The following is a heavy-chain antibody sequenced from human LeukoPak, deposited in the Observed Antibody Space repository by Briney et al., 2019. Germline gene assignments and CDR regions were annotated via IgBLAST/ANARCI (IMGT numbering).Heavy chain of an antibody. Sequence: GGSLRLSCAASGFTFSSYAMHWVRQAPGKGLEWVAVISYDGSNKYYADSVKGRFTISRDNAKNSLFLQMNSLRAEDTAVYFCARGGAAPDYWGQGALVTVSS. CDR2: ISYDGSNK. CDR1: GFTFSSYA. J-gene: IGHJ4*02. D-gene: IGHD1-26*01. V-gene: IGHV3-30-3*01. CDR3: ARGGAAPDY.